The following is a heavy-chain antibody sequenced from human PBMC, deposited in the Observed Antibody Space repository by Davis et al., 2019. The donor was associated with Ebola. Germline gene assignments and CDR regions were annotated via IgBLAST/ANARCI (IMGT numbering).Heavy chain of an antibody. J-gene: IGHJ6*04. CDR1: GGSISSYY. D-gene: IGHD6-19*01. V-gene: IGHV4-59*01. CDR3: ARDRGDRIAVAGTTLYYYYGMDV. CDR2: IYYSGST. Sequence: MPGGSLRLSCTVSGGSISSYYWSWIRQPPGKGLEWIGYIYYSGSTNYNPSLKSRVTISVDTSKNQFSLKLSSVTAADTAVYYCARDRGDRIAVAGTTLYYYYGMDVRGKGTTVTVSS.